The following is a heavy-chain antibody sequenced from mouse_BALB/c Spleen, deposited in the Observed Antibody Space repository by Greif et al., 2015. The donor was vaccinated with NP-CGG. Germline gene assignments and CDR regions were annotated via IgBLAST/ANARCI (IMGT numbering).Heavy chain of an antibody. Sequence: VMLVESGPDLVAPSQSLSITCTVSGFSLTSYGVHWVRQPPGKGLEWLVVIWSDGSATYNSALKSSLSISKDNSKSQVFLKMNSLQTDDTAMYYCARHHYGSSYYYAMDYWGQGTSVTVSS. CDR1: GFSLTSYG. D-gene: IGHD1-1*01. J-gene: IGHJ4*01. CDR2: IWSDGSA. CDR3: ARHHYGSSYYYAMDY. V-gene: IGHV2-6-2*01.